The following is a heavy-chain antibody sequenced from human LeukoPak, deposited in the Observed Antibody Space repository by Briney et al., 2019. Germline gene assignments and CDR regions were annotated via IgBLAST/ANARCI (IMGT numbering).Heavy chain of an antibody. J-gene: IGHJ4*02. CDR1: GFIFNTYW. Sequence: GGSLRLSCAASGFIFNTYWMSWVRQAPGKGLEWLANIKQDGSEKYYVDFLKGRFTISRDNAKNSLYLQINSLRAEDTAVHYCVRATPRSIAPAATQGDYWGQGTLVTVSS. CDR3: VRATPRSIAPAATQGDY. D-gene: IGHD2-2*01. CDR2: IKQDGSEK. V-gene: IGHV3-7*01.